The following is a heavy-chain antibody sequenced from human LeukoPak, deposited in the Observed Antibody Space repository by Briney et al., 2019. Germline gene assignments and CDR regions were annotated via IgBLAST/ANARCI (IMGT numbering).Heavy chain of an antibody. Sequence: SVKVSCKASGGTFSSYAISWVRQAPGQGLEWMGRIIPILGIANYAQKFQGRVAITADKSTSTAYMELSSLRSEDTAVYYCARAEYYGSGSYYNDYWGQGTLVTVSS. V-gene: IGHV1-69*04. CDR2: IIPILGIA. J-gene: IGHJ4*02. CDR3: ARAEYYGSGSYYNDY. CDR1: GGTFSSYA. D-gene: IGHD3-10*01.